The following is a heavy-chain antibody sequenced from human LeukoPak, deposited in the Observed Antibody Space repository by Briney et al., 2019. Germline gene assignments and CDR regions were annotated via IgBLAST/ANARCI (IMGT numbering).Heavy chain of an antibody. CDR2: IKQDGSEK. CDR1: GFTFSSYW. CDR3: ARAHSGYSYGYAVY. V-gene: IGHV3-7*05. J-gene: IGHJ4*02. Sequence: PGGSLRLSCAASGFTFSSYWMSWVRQALGKGLEWVANIKQDGSEKYYVDSVKGRFTISRDNAKNSLYLQMNSLRAEDTAVYYCARAHSGYSYGYAVYWGQGTLVTVSS. D-gene: IGHD5-18*01.